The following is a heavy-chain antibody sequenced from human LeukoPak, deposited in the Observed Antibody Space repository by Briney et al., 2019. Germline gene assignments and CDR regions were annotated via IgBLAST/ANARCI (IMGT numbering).Heavy chain of an antibody. V-gene: IGHV1-69*06. CDR1: GGTFSSYA. J-gene: IGHJ4*02. D-gene: IGHD6-19*01. CDR3: ASWATSSGLRY. Sequence: GASVKVSCKASGGTFSSYAISWVRQAPGQGLEWMGGIIPIFGTANYAQKFQGRVTITADKSTSTAYMELSSLRAEDTAVYYCASWATSSGLRYWGQGTLVTVSS. CDR2: IIPIFGTA.